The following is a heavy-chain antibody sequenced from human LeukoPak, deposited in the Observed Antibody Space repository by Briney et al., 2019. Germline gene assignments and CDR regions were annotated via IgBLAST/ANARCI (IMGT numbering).Heavy chain of an antibody. D-gene: IGHD6-19*01. V-gene: IGHV3-21*01. CDR3: ARGLYSSGWYGY. J-gene: IGHJ4*02. Sequence: GGSLRLSCAASGFTFSSYSMNWVRQAPGKGLEWVSSISSSSSYIYYADSVKGRFTISRDNAKNSLHLQMNSLRAEDTAVYYCARGLYSSGWYGYWGQGILVAVSS. CDR1: GFTFSSYS. CDR2: ISSSSSYI.